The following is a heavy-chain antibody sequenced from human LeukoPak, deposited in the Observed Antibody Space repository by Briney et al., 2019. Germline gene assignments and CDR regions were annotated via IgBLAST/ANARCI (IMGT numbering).Heavy chain of an antibody. CDR1: GGSISSGSSY. V-gene: IGHV4-39*07. Sequence: SETLSLTCSASGGSISSGSSYWGWIRQPPGKGLEWIGSVYYSGTAYYNPSLKSRVTISGDTSKNHFSLKLTSVTAADTAVYYCAREMTMIVGHYFDYWGQGTLVTVSS. CDR3: AREMTMIVGHYFDY. CDR2: VYYSGTA. J-gene: IGHJ4*02. D-gene: IGHD3-22*01.